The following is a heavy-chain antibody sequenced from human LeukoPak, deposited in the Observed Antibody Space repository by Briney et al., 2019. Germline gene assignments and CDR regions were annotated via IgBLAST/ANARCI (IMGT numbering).Heavy chain of an antibody. CDR3: ARGGGPLTVTTP. D-gene: IGHD4-17*01. CDR1: GGSISTSSYY. J-gene: IGHJ4*02. CDR2: IYYSGST. V-gene: IGHV4-39*07. Sequence: SETLSLTCTVSGGSISTSSYYWGWIRQPPGKGLEWIGSIYYSGSTNYNPSLKSRVTISVDTSKNQFSLKLSSVTAADTAVYYCARGGGPLTVTTPWGQGTLVTVSS.